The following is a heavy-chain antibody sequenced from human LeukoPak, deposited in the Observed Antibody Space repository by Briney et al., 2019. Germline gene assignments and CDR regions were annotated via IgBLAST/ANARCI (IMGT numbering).Heavy chain of an antibody. CDR2: ISGSGGST. CDR1: GFTFSSYA. CDR3: ARNRAYNWNDGRIVY. J-gene: IGHJ4*02. V-gene: IGHV3-23*01. D-gene: IGHD1-20*01. Sequence: QAGGSLRLSCAASGFTFSSYAMSWVRQAPGKGLEWVSAISGSGGSTYYADSVKGRFTISRDNSKNTLYLQMNSLRAEDTAVYYCARNRAYNWNDGRIVYWGQGTLVTVSS.